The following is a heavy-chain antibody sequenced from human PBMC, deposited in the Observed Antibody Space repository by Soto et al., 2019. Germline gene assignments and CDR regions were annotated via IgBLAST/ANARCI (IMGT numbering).Heavy chain of an antibody. CDR3: TTRIVAIGAFDY. D-gene: IGHD6-13*01. CDR1: GFTFSNAW. V-gene: IGHV3-15*01. CDR2: IRSKNDGGAI. J-gene: IGHJ4*02. Sequence: GGSLRLSCATSGFTFSNAWMSWVRQTPGKGLEWVGRIRSKNDGGAIDYVAPVKGRFTISRDDSKNMVFLQMNSLKIEDTAFYYCTTRIVAIGAFDYWGQGTLVTVSS.